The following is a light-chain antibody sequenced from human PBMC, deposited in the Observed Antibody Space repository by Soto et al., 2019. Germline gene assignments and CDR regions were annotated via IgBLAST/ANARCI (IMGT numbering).Light chain of an antibody. Sequence: QSALTQPASVSGSPGQSISISCIGTSSDVGAFNYVSWYQHHPGKAPQLIIYDVTSRPSGVSNRFSASKFGNTASLTISGLQAEDEADYYCSSYTTRNTEVFGTGIKLTVL. CDR3: SSYTTRNTEV. CDR1: SSDVGAFNY. CDR2: DVT. V-gene: IGLV2-14*03. J-gene: IGLJ1*01.